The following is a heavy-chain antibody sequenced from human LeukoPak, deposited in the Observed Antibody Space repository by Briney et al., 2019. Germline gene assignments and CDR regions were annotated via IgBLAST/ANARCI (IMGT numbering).Heavy chain of an antibody. CDR2: IYLDDSET. Sequence: GASLKISCKGSGCTFTSFRIDWVRQMPGKGLEWMGTIYLDDSETTYSPSFQGQVTISADKSISTAYLQWSSLRASDTAMYYCARLATAGKVNFYYYYMDVWGKGTTVTVSS. D-gene: IGHD6-13*01. CDR3: ARLATAGKVNFYYYYMDV. J-gene: IGHJ6*03. CDR1: GCTFTSFR. V-gene: IGHV5-51*01.